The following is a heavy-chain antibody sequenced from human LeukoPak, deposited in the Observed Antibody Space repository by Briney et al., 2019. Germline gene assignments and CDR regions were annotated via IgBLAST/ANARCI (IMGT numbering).Heavy chain of an antibody. CDR3: ARVGATTATTRYYFDY. D-gene: IGHD4-17*01. CDR2: IYYGGYT. J-gene: IGHJ4*02. V-gene: IGHV4-39*01. Sequence: SETLSLTCTVSGGSISSTIFYWAWLRQPPGKGLEWIGTIYYGGYTYYNPSPKGRVTISVATSKNQFSLKLNSVTAADAAVYYCARVGATTATTRYYFDYWGQGTLVTVSS. CDR1: GGSISSTIFY.